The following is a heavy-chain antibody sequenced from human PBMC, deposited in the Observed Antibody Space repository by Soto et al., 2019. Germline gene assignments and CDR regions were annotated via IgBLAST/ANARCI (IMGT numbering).Heavy chain of an antibody. CDR1: GGSFSGYY. D-gene: IGHD3-16*01. J-gene: IGHJ4*02. CDR3: ASRKSGLPFDY. CDR2: VNYSGST. V-gene: IGHV4-34*10. Sequence: SETLSLTCAVYGGSFSGYYWSWIRQPPGKGLEWIGEVNYSGSTNYNPSLKSRVTMSVDTSKNQFSLQLSSVTAADTAVYYCASRKSGLPFDYWGQGILVTVSS.